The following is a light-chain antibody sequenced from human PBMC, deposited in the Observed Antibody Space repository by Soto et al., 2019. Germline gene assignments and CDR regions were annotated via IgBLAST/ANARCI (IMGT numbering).Light chain of an antibody. J-gene: IGLJ2*01. CDR2: EVS. Sequence: QSALTQPASVSGSPGQSITISCTGTSSDVGAYDYVSWYQQNPGKAPKLMIYEVSNRPSGVSNRFSGSKSGNTASLTISGLQAEDEADYYCSSYTSSSTPHVVFGGGTKLTVL. CDR1: SSDVGAYDY. CDR3: SSYTSSSTPHVV. V-gene: IGLV2-14*01.